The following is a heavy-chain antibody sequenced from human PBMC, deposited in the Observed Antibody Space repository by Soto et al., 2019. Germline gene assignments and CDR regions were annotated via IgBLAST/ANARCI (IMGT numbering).Heavy chain of an antibody. J-gene: IGHJ5*02. V-gene: IGHV1-3*01. CDR3: ARGQHTLRYFDWPLIWFDP. CDR2: INAGNGNT. CDR1: GYTFTSYA. D-gene: IGHD3-9*01. Sequence: VASVKVSCKASGYTFTSYAMHWVRQAPGQRLEWMGWINAGNGNTKYSEKLQGRVTITRDTSASTAYTALSSLRSEDTAVYYCARGQHTLRYFDWPLIWFDPWGQGTMVTVSS.